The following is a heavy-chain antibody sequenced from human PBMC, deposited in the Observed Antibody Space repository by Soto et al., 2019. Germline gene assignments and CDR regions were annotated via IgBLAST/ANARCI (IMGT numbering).Heavy chain of an antibody. Sequence: QVQLVQSGAEVKKPGSSVKVSCKASGGTFSSYAISWVRQAPGQGLEWMGGIIPIFGTANYAQKFQGRVTITADDYTSTACMELSSLRSEDTAVYYCARGGPDLSINDGSGSYACFDYWGQGTLVTVSS. D-gene: IGHD3-10*01. V-gene: IGHV1-69*01. CDR3: ARGGPDLSINDGSGSYACFDY. J-gene: IGHJ4*02. CDR2: IIPIFGTA. CDR1: GGTFSSYA.